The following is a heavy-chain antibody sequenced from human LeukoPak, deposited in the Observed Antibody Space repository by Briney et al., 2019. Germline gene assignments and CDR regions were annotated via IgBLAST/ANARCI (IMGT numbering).Heavy chain of an antibody. V-gene: IGHV1-46*01. D-gene: IGHD5-18*01. Sequence: ASVKISCKASGYTFTDYYMYWVRQAPGQGPECMGVIHPSGGSTTYAQKFQGRVTLTKDTATSTVYIELSSLRPDDTAVYYCARMAMDPAMVTNFFDLWGQGTLLTVSA. CDR1: GYTFTDYY. CDR3: ARMAMDPAMVTNFFDL. J-gene: IGHJ4*02. CDR2: IHPSGGST.